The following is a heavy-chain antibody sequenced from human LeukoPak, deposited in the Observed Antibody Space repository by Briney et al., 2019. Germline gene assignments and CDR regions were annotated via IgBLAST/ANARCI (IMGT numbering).Heavy chain of an antibody. Sequence: PGGSLRLSCEPSGFSLRSFWMTWVRLTPGRELEWVACISQDGSETFYMDSVRGRFTISRDNTKNSLYLQMDSLRAEDTAVYFCVRDLGHSRHYFEYWGQGALVTVSS. D-gene: IGHD7-27*01. CDR3: VRDLGHSRHYFEY. CDR2: ISQDGSET. CDR1: GFSLRSFW. J-gene: IGHJ4*02. V-gene: IGHV3-7*01.